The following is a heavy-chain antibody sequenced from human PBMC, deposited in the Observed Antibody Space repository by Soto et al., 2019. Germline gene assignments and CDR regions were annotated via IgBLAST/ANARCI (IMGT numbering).Heavy chain of an antibody. CDR2: ISVDGRRT. CDR3: TKTGTLLTGNNWFDR. V-gene: IGHV3-NL1*01. Sequence: QVRLVESGGGVVQPGRSLRLSCAASGFNFGVFGMHWVRQAPGKGLEWVSGISVDGRRTYYADSVKGRFTISRDNSENTLYLQMNSLRADDTAVYYCTKTGTLLTGNNWFDRWGQGTLVTVSS. D-gene: IGHD3-9*01. J-gene: IGHJ5*02. CDR1: GFNFGVFG.